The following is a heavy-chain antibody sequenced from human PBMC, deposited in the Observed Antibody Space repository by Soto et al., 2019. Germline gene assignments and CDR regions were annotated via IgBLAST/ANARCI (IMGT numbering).Heavy chain of an antibody. CDR1: GYSFAGYW. D-gene: IGHD3-22*01. Sequence: GESLKISCKGSGYSFAGYWITWVRQKPGKGLERMGRIDPSDSQTYYSPSFRGHVTISATKSITAVFLQWSSLRASDTAMYYCARQIYDSDTGPNFQYYFDSWGQGTPVTVSS. V-gene: IGHV5-10-1*01. CDR2: IDPSDSQT. J-gene: IGHJ4*02. CDR3: ARQIYDSDTGPNFQYYFDS.